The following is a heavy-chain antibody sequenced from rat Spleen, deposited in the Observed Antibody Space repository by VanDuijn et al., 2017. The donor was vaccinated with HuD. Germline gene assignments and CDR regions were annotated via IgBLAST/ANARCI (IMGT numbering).Heavy chain of an antibody. D-gene: IGHD1-6*01. CDR1: GFTFNYYW. V-gene: IGHV5-31*01. CDR2: ITNTGGSS. CDR3: ATYSDYATSPFAY. J-gene: IGHJ3*01. Sequence: EVQLVESGGGQVQPGRSLKLSCVASGFTFNYYWMTWIRQAPGKGLEWIASITNTGGSSYYLDSVKGRFTISRDNAKSTLYLQMDSLRSEDTATYYCATYSDYATSPFAYWGRGTLVTVSS.